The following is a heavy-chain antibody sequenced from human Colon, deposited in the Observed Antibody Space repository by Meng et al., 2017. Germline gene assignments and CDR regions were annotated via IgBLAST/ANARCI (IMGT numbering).Heavy chain of an antibody. CDR3: ASTENHF. J-gene: IGHJ4*02. CDR2: TNYRSKWYN. CDR1: GDSVSSKSAS. D-gene: IGHD1-26*01. V-gene: IGHV6-1*01. Sequence: QVQLQQPCPGLVKLSQTLSLTCAISGDSVSSKSASWSWIRQSPSRGLEWLGRTNYRSKWYNYYAVSVKSRISITPATSNNHFSLRLTSVTPEDPAVYYCASTENHFWGQGTLVTVSS.